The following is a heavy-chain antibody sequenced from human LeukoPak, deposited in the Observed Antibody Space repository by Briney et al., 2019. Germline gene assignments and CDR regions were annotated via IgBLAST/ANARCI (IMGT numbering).Heavy chain of an antibody. CDR3: AKDKDTPATAQPQRGYFES. Sequence: GGSLRLSCAASAITFSTYAMNWVRQAPGKGLEWVSSVSGSGSTTNYADSVKGRFTISRDNSKNTLDLQMNSLRVEDTAVYFCAKDKDTPATAQPQRGYFESWGQGTLVTVSS. CDR1: AITFSTYA. CDR2: VSGSGSTT. D-gene: IGHD2-15*01. V-gene: IGHV3-23*01. J-gene: IGHJ4*02.